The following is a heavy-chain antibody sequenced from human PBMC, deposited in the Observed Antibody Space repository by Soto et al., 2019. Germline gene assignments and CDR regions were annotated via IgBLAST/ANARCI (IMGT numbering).Heavy chain of an antibody. CDR3: AKGVRYSSSLYWGY. CDR2: IYNSGNT. J-gene: IGHJ4*02. D-gene: IGHD6-13*01. Sequence: QVQLQESGPGLVKPSGTLSLTCAVSGGSISGSNWWGWVRQTPGKGLGWIGEIYNSGNTNYNPSLKSRVTISVDKSKNQFSLRLTSVTAADTAVYYCAKGVRYSSSLYWGYWGQGTLVTVSS. V-gene: IGHV4-4*02. CDR1: GGSISGSNW.